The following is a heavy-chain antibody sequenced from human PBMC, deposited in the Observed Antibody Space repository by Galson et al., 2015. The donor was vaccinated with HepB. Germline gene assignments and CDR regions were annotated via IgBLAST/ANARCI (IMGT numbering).Heavy chain of an antibody. D-gene: IGHD3-10*01. Sequence: SVKVSCKASGYIFTNNAMHWVRQAPGQRLEWVGWINVANGNTKYAQKFQGRVTINRDTSASTVYMGLSSLKSEDTAVYYCARELNRGPALGYWGQGTLVTVSS. CDR2: INVANGNT. J-gene: IGHJ4*02. V-gene: IGHV1-3*01. CDR3: ARELNRGPALGY. CDR1: GYIFTNNA.